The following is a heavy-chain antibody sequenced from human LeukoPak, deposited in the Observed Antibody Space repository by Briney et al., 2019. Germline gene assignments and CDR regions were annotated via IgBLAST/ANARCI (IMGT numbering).Heavy chain of an antibody. CDR2: IYYSGST. CDR1: GGSISSYY. V-gene: IGHV4-59*08. D-gene: IGHD1-26*01. J-gene: IGHJ6*02. CDR3: ARHGIAGVYYGMDV. Sequence: SETLSLTCTVSGGSISSYYWSWIRQPAGKGLEWIGYIYYSGSTNYNPSLKSRVTISVDTSKNNFSLKLSSVTAADTAVYYCARHGIAGVYYGMDVWGQGTTVTVSS.